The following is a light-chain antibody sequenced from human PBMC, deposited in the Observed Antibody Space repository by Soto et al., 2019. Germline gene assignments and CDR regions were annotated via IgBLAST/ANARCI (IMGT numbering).Light chain of an antibody. CDR2: KTS. Sequence: DIQMTQSPSTLSASVGDRVTITCRASQIISNRLAWYQQKPGKAPKLLIYKTSSLESGVPARFSGSGSGTEFTLTISSLQPDDCATYFCQHYDTYSPFGGGTKVEIK. CDR1: QIISNR. CDR3: QHYDTYSP. V-gene: IGKV1-5*03. J-gene: IGKJ4*02.